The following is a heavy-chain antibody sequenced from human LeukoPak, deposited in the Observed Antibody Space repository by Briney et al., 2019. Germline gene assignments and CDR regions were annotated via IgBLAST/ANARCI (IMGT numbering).Heavy chain of an antibody. V-gene: IGHV4-34*01. CDR1: GGSFSGYY. J-gene: IGHJ4*02. CDR2: INHSGST. CDR3: ARGRTEPRYYDSSGYYHGGDY. D-gene: IGHD3-22*01. Sequence: SETLSLTCAVYGGSFSGYYWSWIRQPPGKGLEWIGEINHSGSTNYNPSLKSRVTISVDTSKNQFSLKLSSVTAADTAVYYCARGRTEPRYYDSSGYYHGGDYWGQGTLVTVSS.